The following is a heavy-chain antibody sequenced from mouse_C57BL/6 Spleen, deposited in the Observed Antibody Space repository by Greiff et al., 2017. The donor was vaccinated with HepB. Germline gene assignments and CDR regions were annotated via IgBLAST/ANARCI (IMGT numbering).Heavy chain of an antibody. CDR1: GYAFTNYL. CDR3: ARCGYYGSRWYFDV. Sequence: VQLQQSGAELVRPGTSVKVSCKASGYAFTNYLIEWVKQRPGQGLEWIGVINPGSGGTNYNEKFKGKATLTADKSSSTAYMQLSSLTSEDSAVYCCARCGYYGSRWYFDVWGTGTTVTVSS. D-gene: IGHD1-1*01. V-gene: IGHV1-54*01. CDR2: INPGSGGT. J-gene: IGHJ1*03.